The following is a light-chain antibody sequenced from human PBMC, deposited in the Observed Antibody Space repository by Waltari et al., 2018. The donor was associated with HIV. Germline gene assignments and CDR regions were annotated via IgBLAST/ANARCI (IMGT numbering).Light chain of an antibody. CDR2: AAS. J-gene: IGKJ1*01. CDR1: QNIRSN. CDR3: QQSYTDPRT. Sequence: DIQMTQSPSSLSASVGDSVTITCRASQNIRSNLKWYQQKPGKAPNLLIYAASSLQSGVPSRFSGSGSGTDFTLTISSLQPEDFATYHCQQSYTDPRTFGQGTKV. V-gene: IGKV1-39*01.